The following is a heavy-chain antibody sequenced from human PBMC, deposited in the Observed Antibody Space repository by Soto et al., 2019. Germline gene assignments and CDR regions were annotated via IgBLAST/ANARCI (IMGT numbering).Heavy chain of an antibody. CDR3: ARGGGSYYATGNFDY. Sequence: PSETLSLTCTVSGDSISTDYWSWIRQSPGKGLEWIGYIYYSGSTYYNPSLKSRVTISVDTSKNQFSLKLSSVTAADTAVYYCARGGGSYYATGNFDYWGQGTLVTV. J-gene: IGHJ4*02. CDR2: IYYSGST. CDR1: GDSISTDY. D-gene: IGHD1-26*01. V-gene: IGHV4-59*06.